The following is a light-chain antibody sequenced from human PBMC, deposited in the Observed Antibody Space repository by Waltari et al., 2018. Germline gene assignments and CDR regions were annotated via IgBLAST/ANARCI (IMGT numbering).Light chain of an antibody. V-gene: IGLV6-57*03. CDR1: SGSINSKY. J-gene: IGLJ2*01. Sequence: VFTQPHSVSGSPGQTVTISCPRSSGSINSKYVDWYQQRPGSAPTTVIYKDNQRPSGVPDRFSASIDTSSKSASLTISGLKSEDEADYYCQSADDTYNVLFGGGTRLTVL. CDR3: QSADDTYNVL. CDR2: KDN.